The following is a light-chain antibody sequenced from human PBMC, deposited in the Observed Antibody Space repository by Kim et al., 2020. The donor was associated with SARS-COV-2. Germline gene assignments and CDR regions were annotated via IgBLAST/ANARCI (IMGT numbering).Light chain of an antibody. J-gene: IGKJ3*01. CDR2: DAS. Sequence: EIVLTQSPATLALSPGERATLSCRASQSISNYLAWYQQKPGQAPRLLIFDASNRATGIPPRFSGSGSGTDFTLTISSLEPEDFAVYYCQQRNNWPLFTFGPGTKVDIK. V-gene: IGKV3-11*01. CDR1: QSISNY. CDR3: QQRNNWPLFT.